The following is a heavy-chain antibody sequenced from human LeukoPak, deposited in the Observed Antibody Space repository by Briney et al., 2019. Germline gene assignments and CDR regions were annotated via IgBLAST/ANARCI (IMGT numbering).Heavy chain of an antibody. V-gene: IGHV1-2*02. CDR1: GYTLNGYY. CDR2: INPNLGVT. CDR3: ARGQVRGVTLAPLDY. Sequence: ASVTVSCKDSGYTLNGYYMHCVQQAPGEGLEWFGWINPNLGVTNYAQKFQGRVTMTRDTSISTAYMELSRLRSDDTAVYYCARGQVRGVTLAPLDYWGQGTLVTVSS. J-gene: IGHJ4*02. D-gene: IGHD3-10*01.